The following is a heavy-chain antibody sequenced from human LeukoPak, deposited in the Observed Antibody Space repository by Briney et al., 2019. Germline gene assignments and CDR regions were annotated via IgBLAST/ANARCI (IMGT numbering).Heavy chain of an antibody. D-gene: IGHD6-19*01. CDR3: AKEEYSSGWNFDY. Sequence: PGGSLRLSGAASGFTFSSYAMSWVRQAPGKGLEWVSAISGSGGSTYYADSVKGRFTISRDNSKNTLYLQVNSLRAEDTAVYYCAKEEYSSGWNFDYWGQGTLVTVSS. J-gene: IGHJ4*02. CDR1: GFTFSSYA. V-gene: IGHV3-23*01. CDR2: ISGSGGST.